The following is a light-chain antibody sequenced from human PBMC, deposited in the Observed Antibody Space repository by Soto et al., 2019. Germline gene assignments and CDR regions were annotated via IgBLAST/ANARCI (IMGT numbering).Light chain of an antibody. J-gene: IGLJ2*01. CDR2: DVS. CDR3: CSYADSYTFV. CDR1: NSDVGGYNY. V-gene: IGLV2-11*01. Sequence: QSVLTQPRSVSGSPGQSVTISCTGTNSDVGGYNYVSWYQQHPGKAPKLMIYDVSKRPSGVPDRFSGSKSGNTASLTISGLQAEDEADYYCCSYADSYTFVFGGGTKLTVL.